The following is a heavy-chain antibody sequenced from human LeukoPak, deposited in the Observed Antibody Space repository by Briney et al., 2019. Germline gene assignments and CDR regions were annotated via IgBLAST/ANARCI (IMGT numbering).Heavy chain of an antibody. D-gene: IGHD1-7*01. V-gene: IGHV3-48*03. CDR2: ISSSGSTI. CDR3: ARVELAPYYYYMDV. Sequence: GGSLRLSCAASGFSISSYEMNWVRQAPGKGLEWVSYISSSGSTIYYADSVKGRFTISRDNAKNSLYLQMNSLRAEDTAVYYCARVELAPYYYYMDVWGKGTTVTVSS. J-gene: IGHJ6*03. CDR1: GFSISSYE.